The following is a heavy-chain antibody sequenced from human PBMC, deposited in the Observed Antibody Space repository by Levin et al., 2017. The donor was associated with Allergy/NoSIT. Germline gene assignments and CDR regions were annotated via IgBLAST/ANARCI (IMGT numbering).Heavy chain of an antibody. CDR3: ARTRYSGYDRGTFYYYYGMDV. J-gene: IGHJ6*02. CDR1: GGTFSSYA. CDR2: IIPIFGTA. Sequence: SVKVSCKASGGTFSSYAISWVRQAPGQGLEWMGGIIPIFGTANYAQKFQGRVTITADESTSTAYMELSSLRSEDTAVYYCARTRYSGYDRGTFYYYYGMDVWGQGTTVTVSS. V-gene: IGHV1-69*13. D-gene: IGHD5-12*01.